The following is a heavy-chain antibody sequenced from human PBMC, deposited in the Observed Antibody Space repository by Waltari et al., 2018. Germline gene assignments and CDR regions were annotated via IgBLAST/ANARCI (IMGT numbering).Heavy chain of an antibody. CDR2: ICHSGST. D-gene: IGHD5-12*01. CDR1: AYSISSTSC. CDR3: ARESSATDYYMDV. V-gene: IGHV4-38-2*02. Sequence: QVQLQESGPGLVKPSEALSLTCAVSAYSISSTSCWAWIRQPPGKGLEWIGSICHSGSTYYNPSLKSRVSISVDTSKNQFSLKLSSVTAADTAVYYCARESSATDYYMDVWGKGTTVTVSS. J-gene: IGHJ6*03.